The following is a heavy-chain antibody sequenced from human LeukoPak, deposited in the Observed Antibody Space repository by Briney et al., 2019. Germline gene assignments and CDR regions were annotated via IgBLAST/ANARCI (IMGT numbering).Heavy chain of an antibody. CDR2: ISSSSSYI. D-gene: IGHD1-7*01. V-gene: IGHV3-21*01. Sequence: PGGSLRLTCAASGFTFSSYSMNWVRQAPGKGLEWVSSISSSSSYIYYADSVKGRFTISRDNAKNSLYLQMNSLRAEDTAVYYCARDLDNWNYVDWGQGTLVTVSS. CDR1: GFTFSSYS. CDR3: ARDLDNWNYVD. J-gene: IGHJ4*02.